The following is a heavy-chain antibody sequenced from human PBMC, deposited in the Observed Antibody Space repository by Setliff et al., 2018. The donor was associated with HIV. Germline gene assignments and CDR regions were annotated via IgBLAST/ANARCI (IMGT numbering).Heavy chain of an antibody. V-gene: IGHV4-34*01. CDR2: ITHSRST. D-gene: IGHD6-13*01. J-gene: IGHJ6*03. Sequence: PSETLSLTCAVYTGSFSGYYWSWIRQPPGKGLEWIGEITHSRSTNYNPSLKSRATISVDTSKNHFSLKLTSLTAADTAVYYCARAQLSPTYIDVWGSGTTVTVSS. CDR1: TGSFSGYY. CDR3: ARAQLSPTYIDV.